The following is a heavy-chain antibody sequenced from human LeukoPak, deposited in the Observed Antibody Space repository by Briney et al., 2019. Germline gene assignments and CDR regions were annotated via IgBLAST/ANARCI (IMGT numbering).Heavy chain of an antibody. J-gene: IGHJ4*02. CDR3: AWSIRSTGNHY. Sequence: GSSVNVSCKASGGTFSSYAISWVRQAPGQGLEWMGGIIPIFGTANYAQKFQGRVTINTDESTSTAYMELSSLRSEDTAVYYCAWSIRSTGNHYWPQGTLVTVSS. CDR2: IIPIFGTA. D-gene: IGHD1-1*01. V-gene: IGHV1-69*05. CDR1: GGTFSSYA.